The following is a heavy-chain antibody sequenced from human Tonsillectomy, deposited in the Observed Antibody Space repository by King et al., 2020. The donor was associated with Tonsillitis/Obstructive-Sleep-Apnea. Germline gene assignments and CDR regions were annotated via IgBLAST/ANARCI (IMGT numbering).Heavy chain of an antibody. J-gene: IGHJ4*02. CDR3: ARDWDDYGDFNFDY. CDR2: INSDGSST. CDR1: GFTFSSYW. D-gene: IGHD4-17*01. Sequence: DVQLVESGGGLVQPGGSLRLSCAASGFTFSSYWMHWVRQAPGKGLVWVSRINSDGSSTSYADSGKGRFTISRDKAKNTRYLQMNRLRAEDTAVYYCARDWDDYGDFNFDYWGQGTLVTVAS. V-gene: IGHV3-74*01.